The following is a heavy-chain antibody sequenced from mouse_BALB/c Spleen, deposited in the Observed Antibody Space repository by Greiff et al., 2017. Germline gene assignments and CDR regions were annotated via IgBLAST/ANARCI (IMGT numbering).Heavy chain of an antibody. CDR2: ISSGSSTI. J-gene: IGHJ4*01. CDR1: GFTFSSFG. CDR3: ARPTMIKDYYAMDY. D-gene: IGHD2-4*01. V-gene: IGHV5-17*02. Sequence: EVMLVESGGGLVQPGGSRKLSCAASGFTFSSFGMHWVRQAPEKGLEWVAYISSGSSTIYYADTVKGRFTISRDNPKNTLFLQMTSLGSEDTAMYYCARPTMIKDYYAMDYWGQGTSVTVSS.